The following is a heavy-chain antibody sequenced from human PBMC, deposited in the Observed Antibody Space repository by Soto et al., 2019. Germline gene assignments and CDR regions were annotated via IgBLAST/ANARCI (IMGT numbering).Heavy chain of an antibody. CDR2: IDTSGTKI. CDR3: ASHYDMWSGYLSPVAY. Sequence: PGGSLRVSCAASGYTFSDYYMSWIRQAPWKGLEWISYIDTSGTKIYYADSVKGRFTITRDNAKNSLYLEMNSLRDEDTAVYYCASHYDMWSGYLSPVAYWGQGTLVT. D-gene: IGHD3-3*01. V-gene: IGHV3-11*01. CDR1: GYTFSDYY. J-gene: IGHJ4*02.